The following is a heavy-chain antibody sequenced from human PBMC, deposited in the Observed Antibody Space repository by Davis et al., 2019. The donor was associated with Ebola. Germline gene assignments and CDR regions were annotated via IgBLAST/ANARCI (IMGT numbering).Heavy chain of an antibody. CDR3: AATKDFWSGYNDAFDI. D-gene: IGHD3-3*01. Sequence: KVSCKGSVYSFTSYWIGWVRQMPGKGLEWMGRIDPSDSYTNYSPSFQGHVTISADKSISTAYLQWSSLKASDTAMYYCAATKDFWSGYNDAFDIWGQGTMVTVSS. V-gene: IGHV5-10-1*01. CDR1: VYSFTSYW. J-gene: IGHJ3*02. CDR2: IDPSDSYT.